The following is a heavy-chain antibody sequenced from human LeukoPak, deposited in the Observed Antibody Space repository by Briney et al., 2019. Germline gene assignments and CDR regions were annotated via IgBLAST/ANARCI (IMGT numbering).Heavy chain of an antibody. D-gene: IGHD3-22*01. V-gene: IGHV1-8*01. CDR3: ARGYYYDSSGYYTGVDY. CDR1: GYTFTSYD. Sequence: ASVKVSCKASGYTFTSYDINWVRQATGQGLEWMGWMHPNSGNTGYAQKFQGRVTMTRNTSISTAYMELSSLRSEDTAVYYCARGYYYDSSGYYTGVDYWGQGTLVTVSS. CDR2: MHPNSGNT. J-gene: IGHJ4*02.